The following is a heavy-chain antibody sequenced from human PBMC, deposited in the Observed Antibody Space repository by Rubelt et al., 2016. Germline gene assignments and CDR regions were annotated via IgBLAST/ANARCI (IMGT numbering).Heavy chain of an antibody. V-gene: IGHV3-7*01. J-gene: IGHJ4*02. CDR2: MKQDGSEK. Sequence: QLVESGGGLVQPGGSLRLSCAASGFSFSTYWMSWVRQAPGKGLEWVANMKQDGSEKYYVDSVKARFTISRDNAKNSVLLQMNSLRAEDTAVYYCAVYSGNWYALVGWGQGTLVTVSS. CDR1: GFSFSTYW. D-gene: IGHD5-12*01. CDR3: AVYSGNWYALVG.